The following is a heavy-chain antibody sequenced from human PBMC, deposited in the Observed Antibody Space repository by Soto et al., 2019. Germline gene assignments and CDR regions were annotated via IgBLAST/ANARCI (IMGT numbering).Heavy chain of an antibody. Sequence: SETLSLTCTVSGGSISSYYWSWIRQPPGKGLEWIGYIYYSGSTNYNPSLKSRVTISVDTSKNQFSLQVTSVTAADTAMYYCEKELIFSGWPSFDNWGQGMLVTVSS. CDR3: EKELIFSGWPSFDN. CDR1: GGSISSYY. V-gene: IGHV4-59*01. D-gene: IGHD6-19*01. CDR2: IYYSGST. J-gene: IGHJ4*02.